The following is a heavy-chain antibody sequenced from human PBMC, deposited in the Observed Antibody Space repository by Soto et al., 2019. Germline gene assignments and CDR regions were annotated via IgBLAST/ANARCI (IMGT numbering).Heavy chain of an antibody. CDR2: IYHSGST. Sequence: SETLSLTCAVSGGSISSSNWWSWVRQPPGKGLEWIGEIYHSGSTNYNPSLKSRVTISVDKSKNQFSLKLSYVTAADTAVYYCARAGYSSRWYGYYGMDVWGQRTTVTVSS. CDR1: GGSISSSNW. J-gene: IGHJ6*02. V-gene: IGHV4-4*02. CDR3: ARAGYSSRWYGYYGMDV. D-gene: IGHD6-13*01.